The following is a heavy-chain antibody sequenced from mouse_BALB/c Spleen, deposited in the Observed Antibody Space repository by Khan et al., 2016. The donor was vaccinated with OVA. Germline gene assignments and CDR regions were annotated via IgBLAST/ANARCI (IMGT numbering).Heavy chain of an antibody. CDR1: GFNIKDTY. CDR3: AHPSYDPRNFDV. Sequence: VQLKESGAEVVKPGASVKLSCTASGFNIKDTYVHWVKQRPEQGLEWIGRIAPANGNVKYDPKFQGKATITADTSSNTSYLQLSSLTSEDTAVYYGAHPSYDPRNFDVWGEGTTVTVSS. CDR2: IAPANGNV. D-gene: IGHD2-3*01. J-gene: IGHJ1*01. V-gene: IGHV14-3*02.